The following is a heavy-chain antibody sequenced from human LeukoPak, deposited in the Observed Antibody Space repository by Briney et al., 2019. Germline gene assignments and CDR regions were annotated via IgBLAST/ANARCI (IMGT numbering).Heavy chain of an antibody. CDR1: GYTFTSYD. J-gene: IGHJ6*02. CDR3: ARLSGGSSWYLDYYYGMDV. CDR2: MNPNSGNT. Sequence: GASVKVSCKASGYTFTSYDINWVRQATGQGLEWMGWMNPNSGNTGYAQKFQGRVTMTRNTSISTAYMELSSLRSEDTAVYYCARLSGGSSWYLDYYYGMDVWGQGTTVTVSS. D-gene: IGHD6-13*01. V-gene: IGHV1-8*01.